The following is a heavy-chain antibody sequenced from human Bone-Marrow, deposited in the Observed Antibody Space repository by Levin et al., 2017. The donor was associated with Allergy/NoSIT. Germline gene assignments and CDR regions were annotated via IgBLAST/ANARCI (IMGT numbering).Heavy chain of an antibody. CDR3: ARHGAGYGGHPDGFDL. Sequence: ASVKVSCKASGYRFKDYWIGWVRQMPGKGLEWMGIFYPGDSDIKYSPSFQGQVTLSVDKSNTIAYLQWSSLKASDTAMYYCARHGAGYGGHPDGFDLWGQGTMVTVSS. CDR2: FYPGDSDI. D-gene: IGHD4-23*01. J-gene: IGHJ3*01. CDR1: GYRFKDYW. V-gene: IGHV5-51*01.